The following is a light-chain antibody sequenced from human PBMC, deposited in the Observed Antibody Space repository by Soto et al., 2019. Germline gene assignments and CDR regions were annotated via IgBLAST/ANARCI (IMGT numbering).Light chain of an antibody. V-gene: IGLV2-14*01. CDR1: SSDVGGYKF. CDR3: SSYTGTNTRYV. J-gene: IGLJ1*01. CDR2: EVS. Sequence: SGLTQPASVSGSPGQSITISCTGSSSDVGGYKFVSWYQQYPGKTPKLMIYEVSNRPSGVSNRFSGSKSGNTASLTISGLQAEDEADYYCSSYTGTNTRYVFGTGTKVTV.